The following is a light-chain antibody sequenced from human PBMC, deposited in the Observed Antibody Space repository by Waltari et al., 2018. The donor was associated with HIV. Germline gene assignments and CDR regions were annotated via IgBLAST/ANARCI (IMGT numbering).Light chain of an antibody. Sequence: DIVMTQSPDSLAVSLGARATINCKSSQSVLYSSNNKNYLAWYPQKPGQPPKLLIYWATTRESGVPDRFSGSGSGTDFTLTISSLQAEDVAVYYCQQYYSTPLTFGQGTRLEIK. V-gene: IGKV4-1*01. J-gene: IGKJ5*01. CDR1: QSVLYSSNNKNY. CDR2: WAT. CDR3: QQYYSTPLT.